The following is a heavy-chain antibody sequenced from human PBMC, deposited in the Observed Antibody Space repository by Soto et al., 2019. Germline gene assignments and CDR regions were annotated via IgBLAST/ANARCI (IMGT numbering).Heavy chain of an antibody. D-gene: IGHD2-21*01. V-gene: IGHV4-31*03. Sequence: SETLSLTCTVSGGSISSGGYYWNWIRQHPGMGLEWIGYIYYSGTTYYNPSLKSRVTISVDTSKNQFSLKLSSVTAADTAVYYCAASCVGCGGFNYYGMDVWGQGTTVTVS. CDR3: AASCVGCGGFNYYGMDV. CDR2: IYYSGTT. J-gene: IGHJ6*02. CDR1: GGSISSGGYY.